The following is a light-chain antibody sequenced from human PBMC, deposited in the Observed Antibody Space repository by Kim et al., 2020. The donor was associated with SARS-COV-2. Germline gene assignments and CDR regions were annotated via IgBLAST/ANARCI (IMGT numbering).Light chain of an antibody. J-gene: IGLJ2*01. CDR2: GKN. CDR1: SLRSYY. Sequence: VALGQTVRITCKGDSLRSYYATWYQQKPGQDPIVVIYGKNNRPSGIPDRFSGSSSGNTAFLTITATQAGDEADYYCNSRDSNDNVVFGGGTKMNVL. CDR3: NSRDSNDNVV. V-gene: IGLV3-19*01.